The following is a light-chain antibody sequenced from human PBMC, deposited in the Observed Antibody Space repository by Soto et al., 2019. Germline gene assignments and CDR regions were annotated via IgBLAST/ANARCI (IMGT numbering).Light chain of an antibody. CDR2: VNSDGSH. J-gene: IGLJ1*01. V-gene: IGLV4-69*01. CDR3: QNWGTGINYV. CDR1: SGHSSYA. Sequence: QLVLTQSPSASASLGASVKLTCTLSSGHSSYAIAWHQQQPEKGPRYLMKVNSDGSHTKGDGIPDRFSGSSSGAERYLIISSHQYEDDADYYCQNWGTGINYVFGTGTKLTVL.